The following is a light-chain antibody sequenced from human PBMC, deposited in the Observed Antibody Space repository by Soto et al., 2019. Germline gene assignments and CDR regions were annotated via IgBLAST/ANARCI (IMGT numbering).Light chain of an antibody. CDR1: QSINSKS. Sequence: EIVLTQSPGTLSLPPGEGATVSCRVSQSINSKSLVWYQRKFGQAPRLLIYNTSSRATGIPDRFSGSGSGTDFTLSISRLEPEDFAVYYCQQRSNWPGITFGQGTRLEIK. V-gene: IGKV3D-20*02. CDR2: NTS. CDR3: QQRSNWPGIT. J-gene: IGKJ5*01.